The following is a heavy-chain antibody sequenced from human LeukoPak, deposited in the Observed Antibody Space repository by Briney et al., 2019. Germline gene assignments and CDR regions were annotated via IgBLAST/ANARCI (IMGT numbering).Heavy chain of an antibody. CDR3: GSDTVLGY. CDR2: IESDGSNT. J-gene: IGHJ4*02. V-gene: IGHV3-74*01. CDR1: GFTFSSYW. D-gene: IGHD5-18*01. Sequence: GGSLRLSCAASGFTFSSYWMHWVRQAPGKGLVWVSRIESDGSNTFYADSVKGRFTISRDNAKNMVYLQMNSLRVEDTAVYYCGSDTVLGYWGQGTLVTVSS.